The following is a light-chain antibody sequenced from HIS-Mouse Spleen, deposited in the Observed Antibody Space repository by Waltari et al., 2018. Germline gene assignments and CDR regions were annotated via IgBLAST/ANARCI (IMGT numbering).Light chain of an antibody. CDR1: KLGAKY. J-gene: IGLJ2*01. CDR3: QAWDSSYSV. V-gene: IGLV3-1*01. Sequence: SYELTQPPSVSVSPGQTARITCSGDKLGAKYACWYQQKPGQSPVLVIYQDSKRPSGIPERFSGSNSGNTATLTISGTQAMDEADYYCQAWDSSYSVFGGGTKLTVL. CDR2: QDS.